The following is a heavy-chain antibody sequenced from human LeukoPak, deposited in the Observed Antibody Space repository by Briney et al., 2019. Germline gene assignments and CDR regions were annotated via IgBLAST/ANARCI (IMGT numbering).Heavy chain of an antibody. D-gene: IGHD4-17*01. V-gene: IGHV3-23*01. CDR3: PSAGTVSTVTKLRDY. CDR1: GCTFRSYG. CDR2: INDGGGYT. J-gene: IGHJ4*02. Sequence: GGSLRLSCAASGCTFRSYGMSWVRQAPGKGPEWVSAINDGGGYTYYEDPVEGRFTILRNNSQNTLFLQMNSLRVEVTAVYYCPSAGTVSTVTKLRDYWGQGTLVTVSS.